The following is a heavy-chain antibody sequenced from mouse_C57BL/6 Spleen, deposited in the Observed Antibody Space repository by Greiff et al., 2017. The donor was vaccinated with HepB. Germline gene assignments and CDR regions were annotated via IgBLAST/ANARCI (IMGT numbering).Heavy chain of an antibody. CDR3: ARHLGRFAY. J-gene: IGHJ3*01. CDR2: IYPSDSET. CDR1: GYTFTSYW. V-gene: IGHV1-61*01. D-gene: IGHD4-1*01. Sequence: QVQLQQPGAELVRPGSSVKLSCKASGYTFTSYWMDWVKQRPGQGLEWIGNIYPSDSETHYNQQFKDKATLTVDKSSSTAYMQLSSLTSEDSAVYDCARHLGRFAYWGQGTLVTVAA.